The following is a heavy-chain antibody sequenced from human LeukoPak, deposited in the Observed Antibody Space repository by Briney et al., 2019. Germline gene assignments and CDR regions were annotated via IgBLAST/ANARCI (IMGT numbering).Heavy chain of an antibody. CDR3: ARGGPPFRQWLVKKRPDAFDI. CDR2: IYTSGGT. J-gene: IGHJ3*02. CDR1: GGSLLSYY. V-gene: IGHV4-4*07. Sequence: PSETLSLTCTVSGGSLLSYYWSWIRQPPGEGLEWIWGIYTSGGTNYNPSLKSRVTMSVDTSKNQFSLKLSSVTAADTAVYYCARGGPPFRQWLVKKRPDAFDIWGQGTMVTVSS. D-gene: IGHD6-19*01.